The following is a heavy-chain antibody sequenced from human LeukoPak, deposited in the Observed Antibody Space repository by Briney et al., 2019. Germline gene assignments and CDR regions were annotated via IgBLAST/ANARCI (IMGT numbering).Heavy chain of an antibody. CDR2: ISAYNGNT. CDR3: ARVTSTGSSYPYIDY. V-gene: IGHV1-18*01. CDR1: GYTFTSYG. Sequence: ASVKVSCKASGYTFTSYGISWVRQAPGQGLEWMGWISAYNGNTNYAQKLQGRVIMTTDTSTSTAYMELRSLRSDDTAVYYCARVTSTGSSYPYIDYWGQGTLVTVSS. J-gene: IGHJ4*02. D-gene: IGHD3-10*01.